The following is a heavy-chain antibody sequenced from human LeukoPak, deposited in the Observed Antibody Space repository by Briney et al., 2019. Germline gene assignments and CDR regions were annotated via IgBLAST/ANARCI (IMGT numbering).Heavy chain of an antibody. CDR2: ISWDDDK. D-gene: IGHD2-8*01. CDR3: AHRTYGPFHY. J-gene: IGHJ4*02. CDR1: GFSLTTYGVG. V-gene: IGHV2-5*02. Sequence: SGPTLVKPTQTLTLTCTFSGFSLTTYGVGVGWIRQPPGKALEWLALISWDDDKRYSPSLKSRLTITRGTSKNQVVLTMTNMDPVDTATYYCAHRTYGPFHYWGQGTLVTVSS.